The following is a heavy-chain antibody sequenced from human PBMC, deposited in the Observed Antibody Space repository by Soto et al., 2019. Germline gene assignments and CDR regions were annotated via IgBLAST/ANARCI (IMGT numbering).Heavy chain of an antibody. CDR3: ARDLGDCSSTSCYAAYYYGMDV. D-gene: IGHD2-2*01. J-gene: IGHJ6*02. CDR2: ISSSSSYT. V-gene: IGHV3-11*06. CDR1: GFTFSDYY. Sequence: GGSLRLSCAASGFTFSDYYMSWIRQAPGKGLEWVSYISSSSSYTNYADSVKGRFTISRDNAKNSLYLQMNSLRAEDTAVYYCARDLGDCSSTSCYAAYYYGMDVWGQGTTVTVSS.